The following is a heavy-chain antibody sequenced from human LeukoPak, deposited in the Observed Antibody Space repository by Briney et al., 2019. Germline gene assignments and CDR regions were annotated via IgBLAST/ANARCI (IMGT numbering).Heavy chain of an antibody. CDR3: ARAPTVVVPAANVYYYYGMDV. V-gene: IGHV1-69*04. J-gene: IGHJ6*02. D-gene: IGHD2-2*01. CDR1: GGTFSSYA. CDR2: IIPILGIA. Sequence: SVKVSCKSSGGTFSSYAITWVRQAPGQGLEWMGRIIPILGIANYAQKFQGRVTITADKSTSTAYMELSSLRSEDTAVYYCARAPTVVVPAANVYYYYGMDVWGQGTTVTVSS.